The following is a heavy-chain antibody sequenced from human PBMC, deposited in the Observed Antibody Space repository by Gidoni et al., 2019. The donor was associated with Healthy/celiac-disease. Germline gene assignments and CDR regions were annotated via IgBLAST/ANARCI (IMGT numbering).Heavy chain of an antibody. CDR3: ARAGPIIVGATADYYYYGMDV. D-gene: IGHD1-26*01. J-gene: IGHJ6*02. V-gene: IGHV3-30*04. CDR1: GFTFSSYA. Sequence: QVQLVESGGGVVQPGRSLRLSCAASGFTFSSYAMHWLRQAPGKGLEWVAVISYDGSNKYYADSVKGRFTISRDNSKNTLYLQMNSLRAEDTAVYYCARAGPIIVGATADYYYYGMDVWGQGTTVTVSS. CDR2: ISYDGSNK.